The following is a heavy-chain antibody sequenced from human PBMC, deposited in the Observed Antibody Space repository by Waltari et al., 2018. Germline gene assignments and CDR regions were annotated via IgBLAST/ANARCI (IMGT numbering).Heavy chain of an antibody. CDR2: ISYDGSDK. CDR3: AEDLYCTSTSCQDF. J-gene: IGHJ4*02. Sequence: QVQLVESGGGVVQPGRSLRRSCSASGCTLSNFGMQWVRQAPGKGVEWVALISYDGSDKYYADSVKGRFTISRDNSRNTLYLQMNSLRAEDTAVYYCAEDLYCTSTSCQDFWGQGTLVTVSS. CDR1: GCTLSNFG. D-gene: IGHD2-2*01. V-gene: IGHV3-30*18.